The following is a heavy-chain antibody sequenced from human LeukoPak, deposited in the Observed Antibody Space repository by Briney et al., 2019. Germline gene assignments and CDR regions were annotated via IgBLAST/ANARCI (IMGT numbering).Heavy chain of an antibody. CDR2: MNPNSGNT. D-gene: IGHD1-1*01. Sequence: ASVKVSCKASGYTFTSYDINWVRQATGQGLEWMGWMNPNSGNTGYAQKFQGRVTITRNTSISTAYMELSSLRSEDTAVYYCARSRTRRPSWFDPWGQGTLVTVSS. J-gene: IGHJ5*02. V-gene: IGHV1-8*03. CDR3: ARSRTRRPSWFDP. CDR1: GYTFTSYD.